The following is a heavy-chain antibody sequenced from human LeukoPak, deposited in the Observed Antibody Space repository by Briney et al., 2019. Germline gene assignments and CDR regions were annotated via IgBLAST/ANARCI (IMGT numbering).Heavy chain of an antibody. CDR3: ARGRSNYDFWSGQNWFDP. V-gene: IGHV4-34*01. J-gene: IGHJ5*02. CDR1: GFAFDEHG. CDR2: IKRSGST. Sequence: GSLRLSCTASGFAFDEHGMSWIRQPPGKGLEWIGEIKRSGSTNYNPSLKSRVTISVDTSTNQFPLKLSSVTAADTAVYYCARGRSNYDFWSGQNWFDPWGQGTLVTVSS. D-gene: IGHD3-3*01.